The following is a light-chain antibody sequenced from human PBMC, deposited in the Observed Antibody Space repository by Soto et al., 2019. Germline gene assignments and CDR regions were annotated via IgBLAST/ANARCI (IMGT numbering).Light chain of an antibody. CDR2: DVS. Sequence: QSALTHPASVSGSRGQSITISCTGTSSDVGAYNYVSWYQQHPGKVPKLIISDVSRRPSGVSNRFSGSKSGNTASLTISGLQAEDEADYYCTSYTASSTVVFGGGTQLTVL. CDR3: TSYTASSTVV. V-gene: IGLV2-14*01. CDR1: SSDVGAYNY. J-gene: IGLJ2*01.